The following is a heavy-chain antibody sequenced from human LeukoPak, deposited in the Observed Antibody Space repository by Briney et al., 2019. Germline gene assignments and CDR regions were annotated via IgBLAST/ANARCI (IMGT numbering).Heavy chain of an antibody. Sequence: ASVKVSCKASGYTFTGYYMHWVRQAPGQGLEWMGWINPNSGGTNYAQKFQGRVTMTRDTSISTAYMELGRLRSDDTAVYYCARDLTRWLQSPEYWGQGTLVTVSS. D-gene: IGHD5-24*01. J-gene: IGHJ4*02. CDR1: GYTFTGYY. V-gene: IGHV1-2*02. CDR2: INPNSGGT. CDR3: ARDLTRWLQSPEY.